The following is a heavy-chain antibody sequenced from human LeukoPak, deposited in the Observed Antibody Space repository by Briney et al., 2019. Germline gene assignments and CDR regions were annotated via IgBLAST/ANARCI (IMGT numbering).Heavy chain of an antibody. CDR3: AKSGGRGATTLLGY. CDR1: GFTFSSYA. Sequence: GGSLRLSCAASGFTFSSYAMSWVRQAPGKGLEWVSAISGSGGGTYYADSVKGRFTISRDNSKNTLYLQMNSLRAEDTAVYYCAKSGGRGATTLLGYWGQGTLVTVSS. V-gene: IGHV3-23*01. CDR2: ISGSGGGT. J-gene: IGHJ4*02. D-gene: IGHD1-26*01.